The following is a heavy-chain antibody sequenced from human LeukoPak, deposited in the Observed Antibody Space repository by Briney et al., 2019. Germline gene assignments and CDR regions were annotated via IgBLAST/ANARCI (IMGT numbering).Heavy chain of an antibody. J-gene: IGHJ5*02. CDR3: ARGGYSYGYSYNWFDP. V-gene: IGHV4-4*07. CDR2: IYTNGDM. D-gene: IGHD5-18*01. Sequence: SETLSLTCTVSGGSISSYYWSWIRQPAGKGLEWIGRIYTNGDMIYNPSLKSRVTMSVDTSKNQFSLKVSSVTAADTAVYYCARGGYSYGYSYNWFDPWGQGTLVTVSS. CDR1: GGSISSYY.